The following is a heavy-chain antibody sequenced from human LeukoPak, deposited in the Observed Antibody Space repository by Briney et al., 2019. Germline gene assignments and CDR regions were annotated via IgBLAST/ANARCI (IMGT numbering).Heavy chain of an antibody. CDR3: ARNHYNWNYGEFDY. J-gene: IGHJ4*02. CDR1: GGTFTIYA. CDR2: IIPILGIA. D-gene: IGHD1-7*01. Sequence: SVMVSFTSSGGTFTIYAISWVRQPPGQGLEWMGRIIPILGIANYAHKFQGRVTITADKSTSTAYMELSSLRSEDTAVYYCARNHYNWNYGEFDYWGQGALVTVSS. V-gene: IGHV1-69*04.